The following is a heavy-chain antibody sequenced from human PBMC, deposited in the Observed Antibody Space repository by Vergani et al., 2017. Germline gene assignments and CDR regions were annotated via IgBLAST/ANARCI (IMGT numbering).Heavy chain of an antibody. CDR3: ARDRGYSSSWYGWFDP. Sequence: QVQLVQSGAEVKKPGSSVKVSCKASGGTLSSYAISWVRQAPGQGLEWMGRIIPIFGTANHAQKFQGRVTITADESTSTAYMELSSLGSEDTAVYYCARDRGYSSSWYGWFDPWGQGTLVTVSS. CDR2: IIPIFGTA. D-gene: IGHD6-13*01. J-gene: IGHJ5*02. CDR1: GGTLSSYA. V-gene: IGHV1-69*13.